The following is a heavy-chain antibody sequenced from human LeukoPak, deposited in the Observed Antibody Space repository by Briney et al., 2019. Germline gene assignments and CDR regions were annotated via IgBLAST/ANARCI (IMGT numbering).Heavy chain of an antibody. Sequence: ASVKVSCKASGYTFTSYDINWVRQATGQGLEWMGWMNPNSGNTGYAQKFQGRVTMTRNTSISTAYMELSSLRSDDTAVYYCARDLTPYYYGSGSYYSYWGQGTLVTVSS. J-gene: IGHJ4*02. CDR2: MNPNSGNT. CDR3: ARDLTPYYYGSGSYYSY. CDR1: GYTFTSYD. V-gene: IGHV1-8*01. D-gene: IGHD3-10*01.